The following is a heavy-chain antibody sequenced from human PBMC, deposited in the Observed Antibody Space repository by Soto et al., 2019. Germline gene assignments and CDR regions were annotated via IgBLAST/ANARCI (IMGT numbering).Heavy chain of an antibody. V-gene: IGHV4-61*08. CDR2: IYYSGST. CDR1: GGSISSGGYY. J-gene: IGHJ5*02. D-gene: IGHD2-15*01. CDR3: ARDATNWFDP. Sequence: SETLSLTCTVSGGSISSGGYYWSWIRQHPGKGLEWIGYIYYSGSTNYNPSLKSRVTISVDTSKNQFSLKLSSVTAADTAVYYCARDATNWFDPWGQGTLVTVSS.